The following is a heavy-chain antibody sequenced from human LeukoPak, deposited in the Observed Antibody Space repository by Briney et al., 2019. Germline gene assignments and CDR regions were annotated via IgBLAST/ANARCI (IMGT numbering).Heavy chain of an antibody. CDR1: GFTFSSYW. D-gene: IGHD1-7*01. J-gene: IGHJ4*02. V-gene: IGHV3-33*06. Sequence: PGGSLRLSCVVSGFTFSSYWMTWVRQAPGKGLEWVAVIWYDGSNKYYADSVKGRFTISRDNSKNTLYLQMNSLRAEDTAVYYCAKAHWNYAHRVGSGQFDHFDYWGQGTLVTVSS. CDR3: AKAHWNYAHRVGSGQFDHFDY. CDR2: IWYDGSNK.